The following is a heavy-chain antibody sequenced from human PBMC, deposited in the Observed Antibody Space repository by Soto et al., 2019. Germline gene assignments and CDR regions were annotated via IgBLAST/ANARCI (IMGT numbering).Heavy chain of an antibody. CDR3: ARDTEYSSSSGFYYYYGMDV. CDR1: GFTVSLNY. D-gene: IGHD6-6*01. V-gene: IGHV3-66*01. CDR2: IYTGGST. J-gene: IGHJ6*02. Sequence: GGSLRLSCAASGFTVSLNYMSWVRQAPGKGLEWVSVIYTGGSTYYADSVKGRFTISRDNAKNTLYLQMNSLRAEDTAVYYCARDTEYSSSSGFYYYYGMDVWGQGTTVTVSS.